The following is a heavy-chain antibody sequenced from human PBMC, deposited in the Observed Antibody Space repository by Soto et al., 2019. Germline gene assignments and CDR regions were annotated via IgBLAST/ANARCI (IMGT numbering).Heavy chain of an antibody. V-gene: IGHV1-69*01. J-gene: IGHJ4*02. CDR3: AREVGYGDFSAALLD. CDR2: IITLFGTA. Sequence: VQLMQSGAEVKQPGSSVKVSCKASGCTFSSHSINWVRQAPGQGLEWMGGIITLFGTANYAQNFQGRVTITADQSTSIAYMELNSLRSEDTAVYYCAREVGYGDFSAALLDWGQGTLVTVSS. CDR1: GCTFSSHS. D-gene: IGHD4-17*01.